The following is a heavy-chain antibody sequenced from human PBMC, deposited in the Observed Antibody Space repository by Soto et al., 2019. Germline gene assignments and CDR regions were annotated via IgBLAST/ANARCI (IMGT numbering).Heavy chain of an antibody. CDR1: GFTVDNFD. CDR2: IQSGGVT. V-gene: IGHV3-53*01. D-gene: IGHD5-12*01. J-gene: IGHJ4*02. CDR3: VRVLYDSGVVDF. Sequence: QLVESGGGLFQAGGSTRLSCLVSGFTVDNFDMAWVRQAPGKGLEWVSIIQSGGVTYYPDSAQGRFTISRDNSKNAVYLQMNSLRVEDTGVYSCVRVLYDSGVVDFWGQGSLITVS.